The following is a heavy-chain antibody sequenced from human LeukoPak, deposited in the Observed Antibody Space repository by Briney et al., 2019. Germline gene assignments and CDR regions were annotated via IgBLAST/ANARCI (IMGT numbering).Heavy chain of an antibody. Sequence: GGSLRLSCAASGFTFSSYGMHWVRQAPGKGLEWVAVIGYDGSNKYYADSVKGRFTISRDNSKNTLYLQMNSLKTEDTAVYYCTTDLGAYYGSGSYSYYFDYWGQGTLVTVSS. CDR1: GFTFSSYG. CDR2: IGYDGSNK. D-gene: IGHD3-10*01. V-gene: IGHV3-33*01. CDR3: TTDLGAYYGSGSYSYYFDY. J-gene: IGHJ4*02.